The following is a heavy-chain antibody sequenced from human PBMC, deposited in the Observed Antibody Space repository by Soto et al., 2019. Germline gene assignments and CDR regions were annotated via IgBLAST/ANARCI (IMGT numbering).Heavy chain of an antibody. CDR2: MSFDGSNK. J-gene: IGHJ6*02. Sequence: QVQLVESGGGVVQPGRSLRLSCAASGFTFRSYGMHWVRQAPGKGLEWVALMSFDGSNKYYADSVRGRFTISSDNSKNTLYLQMDILRPEDTAVYYCAKEFGWELQLCPPYYNAGMDVWGQGSTVTVSS. D-gene: IGHD1-1*01. CDR1: GFTFRSYG. CDR3: AKEFGWELQLCPPYYNAGMDV. V-gene: IGHV3-30*18.